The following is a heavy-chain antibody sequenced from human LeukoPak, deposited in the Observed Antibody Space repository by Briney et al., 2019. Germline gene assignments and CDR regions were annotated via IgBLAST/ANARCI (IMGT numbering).Heavy chain of an antibody. Sequence: SETLSLTCTVSGGSISSYYRSWIRQPPGKGLEWIGYIYYSGSTNYNPSLKSRVTISVDTSKNQFSLKLSSVTAADTAVYYCARVLGYRIDPWGQGTLVTVSS. CDR2: IYYSGST. D-gene: IGHD5-12*01. J-gene: IGHJ5*02. CDR1: GGSISSYY. CDR3: ARVLGYRIDP. V-gene: IGHV4-59*01.